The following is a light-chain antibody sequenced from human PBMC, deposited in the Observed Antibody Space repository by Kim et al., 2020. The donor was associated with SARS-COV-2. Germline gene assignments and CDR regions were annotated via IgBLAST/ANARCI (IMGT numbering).Light chain of an antibody. Sequence: GQSITNSCTGTSSDVGGYNYVSWYQQHPGKDPKRMIYEVSNRPSGVSNRFSGSKSGNTASLNISGLQAEDEADYYCSSYTSSSTVVFGGGNQLTVL. CDR3: SSYTSSSTVV. CDR1: SSDVGGYNY. V-gene: IGLV2-14*01. CDR2: EVS. J-gene: IGLJ2*01.